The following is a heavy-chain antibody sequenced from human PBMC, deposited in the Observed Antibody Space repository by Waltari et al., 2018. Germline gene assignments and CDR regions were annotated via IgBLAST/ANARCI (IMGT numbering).Heavy chain of an antibody. CDR3: ARGSASYVRVWDS. CDR1: GFRLGAYW. CDR2: INFDGTAT. V-gene: IGHV3-7*03. Sequence: VQRVESGGGLVQPGGSLRLSCPAPGFRLGAYWMSWVRQAHGRGLEWVANINFDGTATYVADSVNGRLSVSRDNAKNSLFLHMNNLRVEDTAVYFCARGSASYVRVWDSWGQGTLVTVSS. J-gene: IGHJ5*02. D-gene: IGHD1-26*01.